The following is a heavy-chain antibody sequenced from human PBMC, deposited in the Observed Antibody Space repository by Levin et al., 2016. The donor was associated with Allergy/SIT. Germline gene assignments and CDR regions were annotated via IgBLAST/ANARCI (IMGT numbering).Heavy chain of an antibody. Sequence: SETLSLTCAVSGGSFSDYYWSWIRQSPGKGLEWIGKIKHSGSSDYNPSLKSRVTLSVDTSKSQFSLRLNSVTAADTAVYYCARGGIRFLDNWGQGTMVTVS. CDR1: GGSFSDYY. D-gene: IGHD3-3*01. J-gene: IGHJ3*02. CDR3: ARGGIRFLDN. CDR2: IKHSGSS. V-gene: IGHV4-34*01.